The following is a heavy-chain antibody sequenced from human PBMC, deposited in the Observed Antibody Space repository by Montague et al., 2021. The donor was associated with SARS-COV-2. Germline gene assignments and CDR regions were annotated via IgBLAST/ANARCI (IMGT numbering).Heavy chain of an antibody. CDR1: GGSLSGYY. J-gene: IGHJ6*02. V-gene: IGHV4-34*01. Sequence: SETLSLTCAVYGGSLSGYYWSWIRQPPGKGLEWIGEINHRGSTTYKPSLNSRVTISVDTSKNQFSLKLSSETAADTAVYYCARDPSRQPLLYPIGDYYYGMDVWGQGTTVTVSS. CDR2: INHRGST. CDR3: ARDPSRQPLLYPIGDYYYGMDV. D-gene: IGHD2-2*02.